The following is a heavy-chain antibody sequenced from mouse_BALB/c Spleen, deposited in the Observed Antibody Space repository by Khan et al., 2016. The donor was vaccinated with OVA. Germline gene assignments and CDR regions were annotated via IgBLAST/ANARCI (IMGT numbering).Heavy chain of an antibody. J-gene: IGHJ4*01. CDR2: IWGDGST. V-gene: IGHV2-6-7*01. Sequence: QIQLVQSGPGLVAPSQSLSITCTVSGFSLTGYGVNWVRQPPGKGLEWLGMIWGDGSTDYNSALKSRLSITKDNSKSQVFLKMNSLQTDDTARYXCARAYYGNYREAMDDWGQGTWVTVS. CDR1: GFSLTGYG. D-gene: IGHD2-10*01. CDR3: ARAYYGNYREAMDD.